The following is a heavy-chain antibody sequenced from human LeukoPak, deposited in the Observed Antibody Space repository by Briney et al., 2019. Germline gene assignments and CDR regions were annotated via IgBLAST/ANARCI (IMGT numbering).Heavy chain of an antibody. V-gene: IGHV3-30*18. CDR1: GFTFSSYG. J-gene: IGHJ4*02. CDR3: AQGRFSSGWFGY. Sequence: GGSLRLSCAASGFTFSSYGMHWVRQAPGKGLEWVAVISYDGSNEYYADSVKGRFTISRDNSKNTLYLQMNSLRAEDTAVYYCAQGRFSSGWFGYWGQGTLVTVSS. D-gene: IGHD6-19*01. CDR2: ISYDGSNE.